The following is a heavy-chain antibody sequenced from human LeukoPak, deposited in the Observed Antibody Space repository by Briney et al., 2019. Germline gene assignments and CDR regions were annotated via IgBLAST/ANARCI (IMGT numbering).Heavy chain of an antibody. CDR2: IYYSGST. CDR1: GGSISSGSYY. J-gene: IGHJ2*01. Sequence: SETLSLTCTVSGGSISSGSYYWSWIRQPPGKGLKWIGYIYYSGSTNYNPSLKSRVTISVDTSKNKFSLKLSSVTAADTAVYYXXXXXYSSSYDYWYFDLWGRGTLVTVSS. CDR3: XXXXYSSSYDYWYFDL. D-gene: IGHD6-13*01. V-gene: IGHV4-61*01.